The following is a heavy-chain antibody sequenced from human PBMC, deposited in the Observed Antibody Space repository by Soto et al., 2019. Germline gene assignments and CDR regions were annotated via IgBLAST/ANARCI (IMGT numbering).Heavy chain of an antibody. J-gene: IGHJ3*02. CDR3: ARGGVASGRCPDIVVVPAAISITAFDI. Sequence: SETLSLTCTVSGGSISSGDYYWSWHRQPPGKGLEWIGYIYYSGSTYYNPSLKSRVTISVDTSKNQFSLKLSSVTAADTAVYYFARGGVASGRCPDIVVVPAAISITAFDIWGQGTMVTVSS. CDR1: GGSISSGDYY. D-gene: IGHD2-2*02. V-gene: IGHV4-30-4*01. CDR2: IYYSGST.